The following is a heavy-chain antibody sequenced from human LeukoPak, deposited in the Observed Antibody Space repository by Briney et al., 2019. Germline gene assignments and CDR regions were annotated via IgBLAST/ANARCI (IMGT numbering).Heavy chain of an antibody. CDR2: ISGSGGSS. V-gene: IGHV3-23*01. Sequence: GGALRLSCAASGFTFTNYAMTWVRQVPGKGLEWVSHISGSGGSSYDVDSVKGRFTISRDNSKNTLYLQMNGLRAEDTAVYYCARLGRYADYWGQGTLVTVPS. CDR1: GFTFTNYA. D-gene: IGHD3-16*01. J-gene: IGHJ4*02. CDR3: ARLGRYADY.